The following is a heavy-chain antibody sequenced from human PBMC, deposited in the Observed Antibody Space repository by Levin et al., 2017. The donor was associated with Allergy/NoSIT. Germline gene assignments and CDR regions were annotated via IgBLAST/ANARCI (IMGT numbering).Heavy chain of an antibody. CDR3: ARGEYYYGSGNWFDP. Sequence: NTGGSLRLSCTVSGGSVSVSSGTSYWNWIRQPPGKGLEWIGYIYSSGRTKYNPSLKSRVSISVDTSKNQFSLKLSSVTAADTAVYFCARGEYYYGSGNWFDPWGQGTLVTVSS. V-gene: IGHV4-61*01. J-gene: IGHJ5*02. D-gene: IGHD3-10*01. CDR1: GGSVSVSSGTSY. CDR2: IYSSGRT.